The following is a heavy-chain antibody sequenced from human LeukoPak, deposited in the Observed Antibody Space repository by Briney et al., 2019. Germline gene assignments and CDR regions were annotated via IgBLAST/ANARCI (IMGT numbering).Heavy chain of an antibody. CDR1: GFTVSSNY. CDR3: ARGSGGYDHRGFDP. D-gene: IGHD5-12*01. Sequence: GGSLRLSCAASGFTVSSNYMSWVRQAPGKGLEWVSVIYSGGSTYYADSVKGRFTISRDNFKNTLNLQMNSLRAEDTAMYYCARGSGGYDHRGFDPWGQGTLVTVSS. V-gene: IGHV3-53*01. CDR2: IYSGGST. J-gene: IGHJ5*02.